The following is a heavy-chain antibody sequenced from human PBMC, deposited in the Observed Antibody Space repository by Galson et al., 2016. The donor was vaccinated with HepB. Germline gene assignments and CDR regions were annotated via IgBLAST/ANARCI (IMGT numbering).Heavy chain of an antibody. CDR3: ARGGPSPVAHFDY. D-gene: IGHD6-19*01. CDR1: GFTFSGYS. Sequence: SLRLSCAASGFTFSGYSMIWVRQAPGKGLAWVSSITSSSSYIYYADSVKGRFTISRDNAKNSLYLQMTSLRAEDTAAYYCARGGPSPVAHFDYWGQGTLVTVSS. CDR2: ITSSSSYI. J-gene: IGHJ4*02. V-gene: IGHV3-21*01.